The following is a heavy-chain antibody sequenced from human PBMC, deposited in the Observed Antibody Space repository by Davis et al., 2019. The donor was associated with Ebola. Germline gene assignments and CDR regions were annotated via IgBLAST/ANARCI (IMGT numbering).Heavy chain of an antibody. D-gene: IGHD3-10*01. J-gene: IGHJ5*02. CDR1: GFTFAIYW. CDR3: ARGAVWFGELLLTGGWFDP. CDR2: ISSSSSTI. V-gene: IGHV3-48*02. Sequence: GESLKISCAASGFTFAIYWMSWVRQAPGKGLEWVSYISSSSSTIYYADSVKGRFTISRDNAKNSLYLQMNSLRDEDTAVYYCARGAVWFGELLLTGGWFDPWGQGTLVTVSS.